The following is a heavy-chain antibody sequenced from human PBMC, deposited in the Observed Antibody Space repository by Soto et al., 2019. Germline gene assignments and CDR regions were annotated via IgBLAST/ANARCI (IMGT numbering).Heavy chain of an antibody. V-gene: IGHV4-59*01. CDR2: IYYSGST. Sequence: SETLSLTCTVSGGSISSYYWSWIRQPPGKGLEWIGYIYYSGSTNYNPSLKSRVTISVDTSKNQFSLKLSSVTAADTAVYYCARVEAYCSGGSCYGGAFDIWGQGTMVTVSS. D-gene: IGHD2-15*01. J-gene: IGHJ3*02. CDR1: GGSISSYY. CDR3: ARVEAYCSGGSCYGGAFDI.